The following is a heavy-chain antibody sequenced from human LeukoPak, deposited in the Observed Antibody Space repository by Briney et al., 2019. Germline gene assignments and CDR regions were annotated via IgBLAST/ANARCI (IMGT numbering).Heavy chain of an antibody. J-gene: IGHJ1*01. V-gene: IGHV3-30*18. Sequence: GGSLRLSCAASGFMFSNYGIHWVRQAPGKGLEWVAAISYDGSDEYYADSVKGRFTLSRDNSKSTVFMQVDSTRVEDTAVYFCAKDQYFDWLLDSWGQGTLVTVSS. CDR2: ISYDGSDE. CDR3: AKDQYFDWLLDS. CDR1: GFMFSNYG. D-gene: IGHD3-9*01.